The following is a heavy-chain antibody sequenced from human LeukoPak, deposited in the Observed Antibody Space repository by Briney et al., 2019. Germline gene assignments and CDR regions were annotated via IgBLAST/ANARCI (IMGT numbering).Heavy chain of an antibody. Sequence: ASVKVSCKAFGYSFTGYHLHWVRQAPRQGLEWMGWVNPKTGGTNYARKFQGRVTMTRDTSISVAYMELSSLRSDDTAVYYCARGMDAEAFQNWGQGTLVTVSS. V-gene: IGHV1-2*02. CDR3: ARGMDAEAFQN. CDR2: VNPKTGGT. CDR1: GYSFTGYH. D-gene: IGHD2-2*03. J-gene: IGHJ1*01.